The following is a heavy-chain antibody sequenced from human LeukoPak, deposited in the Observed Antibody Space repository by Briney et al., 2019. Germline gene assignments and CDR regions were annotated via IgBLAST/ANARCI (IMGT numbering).Heavy chain of an antibody. CDR1: GYSFTSYW. CDR3: ATPYPREYCSSTTRYFNY. V-gene: IGHV5-51*01. Sequence: GESLKISCKGSGYSFTSYWIGWVRQLPGKGLEWMGIIYPGDSDTRYSPSFQGQVTISVDKSINTAYLQWSSLKASDTAMYYCATPYPREYCSSTTRYFNYWGQGTLVTVSS. D-gene: IGHD2-2*01. CDR2: IYPGDSDT. J-gene: IGHJ4*02.